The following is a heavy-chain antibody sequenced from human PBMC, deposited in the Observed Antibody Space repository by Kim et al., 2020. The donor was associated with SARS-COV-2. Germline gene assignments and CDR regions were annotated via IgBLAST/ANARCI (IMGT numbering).Heavy chain of an antibody. V-gene: IGHV7-4-1*02. Sequence: ASVKVSCKASGYTFTSYAMNWVRQAPGQGLEWMGWINTNTGNPTYAQGFTGRFVFSLDTSVSTAYLQISSLKAEDTAVYYCARDPGVSTIFGVVIRNPNYFGMDVWGQGTKVTV. CDR3: ARDPGVSTIFGVVIRNPNYFGMDV. CDR1: GYTFTSYA. CDR2: INTNTGNP. J-gene: IGHJ6*02. D-gene: IGHD3-3*01.